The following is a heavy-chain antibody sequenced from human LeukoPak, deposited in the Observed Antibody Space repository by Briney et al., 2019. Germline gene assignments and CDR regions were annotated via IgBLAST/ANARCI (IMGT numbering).Heavy chain of an antibody. CDR1: GGSISSYY. D-gene: IGHD2-2*01. CDR3: ARHGTSKYCSSTSCYEAYWFDP. J-gene: IGHJ5*02. V-gene: IGHV4-59*08. Sequence: PSETLSLTCSVSGGSISSYYWSWIRQPPGKGLEWIGYIYDSGSTNYNPSLKSRVTISVDTSRNQFSLTLSSVTAADTAVYYCARHGTSKYCSSTSCYEAYWFDPWGQGTLVTVSS. CDR2: IYDSGST.